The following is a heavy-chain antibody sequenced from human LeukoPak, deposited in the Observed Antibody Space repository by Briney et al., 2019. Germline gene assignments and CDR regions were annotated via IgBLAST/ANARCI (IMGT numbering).Heavy chain of an antibody. CDR1: GFTFSTYA. Sequence: GGSLRLSCAASGFTFSTYAMSWVRQAPGKGLEWVSAISGSGGSTYYADSVKGRFTISRDNSKNTLYLQMNSLRAEDTAVYYCASPPLRYFDWLFAGYWGQGTLVTVSS. D-gene: IGHD3-9*01. V-gene: IGHV3-23*01. CDR2: ISGSGGST. J-gene: IGHJ4*02. CDR3: ASPPLRYFDWLFAGY.